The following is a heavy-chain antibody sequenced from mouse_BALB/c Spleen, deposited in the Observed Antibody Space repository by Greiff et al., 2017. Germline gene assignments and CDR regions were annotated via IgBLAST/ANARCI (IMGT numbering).Heavy chain of an antibody. J-gene: IGHJ2*01. CDR3: ARQAGYYARYFDY. Sequence: EVHLVESGGGLVKPGGSLKLSCAASGFAFSSYDMSWVRQTPEKRLEWVAYISSGGGSTYYPDTVKGRFTISRDNAKNTLYLQMSSLKSEDTAMYYCARQAGYYARYFDYWGQGTTLTVSS. CDR1: GFAFSSYD. V-gene: IGHV5-12-1*01. D-gene: IGHD1-1*02. CDR2: ISSGGGST.